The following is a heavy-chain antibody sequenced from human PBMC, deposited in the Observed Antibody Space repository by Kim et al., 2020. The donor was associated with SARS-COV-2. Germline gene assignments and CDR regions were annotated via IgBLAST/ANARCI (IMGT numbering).Heavy chain of an antibody. V-gene: IGHV4-34*01. CDR1: GGSFSGYY. J-gene: IGHJ4*02. CDR2: INHSGST. D-gene: IGHD5-18*01. CDR3: ARGWSGYSYGYDY. Sequence: SETLSLTCAVYGGSFSGYYWSWIRQPPGKGLEWIGEINHSGSTNYNPSLKSRVTISVDTSKNQFSLKLSSVTAADTAVYYCARGWSGYSYGYDYWGQGT.